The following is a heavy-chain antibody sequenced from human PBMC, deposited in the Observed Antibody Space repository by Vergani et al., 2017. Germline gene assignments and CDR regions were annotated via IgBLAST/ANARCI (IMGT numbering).Heavy chain of an antibody. D-gene: IGHD6-13*01. J-gene: IGHJ4*02. CDR1: GFTFSSYG. Sequence: QVQLVESGGGVVQPGRSLRLSCAASGFTFSSYGMHWVRQAPGKGLEWVAVIWYDGSNKYYADSVKGRFTISRDNSKNTLYLQMNSLRAEDTAVYYCARDPGYSSSWYYFGYWGQGTLVTVSS. CDR3: ARDPGYSSSWYYFGY. V-gene: IGHV3-33*01. CDR2: IWYDGSNK.